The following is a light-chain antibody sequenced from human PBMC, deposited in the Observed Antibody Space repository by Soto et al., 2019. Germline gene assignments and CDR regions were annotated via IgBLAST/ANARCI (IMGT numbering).Light chain of an antibody. J-gene: IGKJ2*02. CDR2: AAS. Sequence: DIQLTQSPSSLSASVGDGVTITFRSSQNINAYVNWYQQKSGKAPELLIYAASNLQSGVPPRFSGSGSGTEFALIITSLQPEDSATYYCQQSYIIPRTFGQGTKVDIK. CDR3: QQSYIIPRT. V-gene: IGKV1-39*01. CDR1: QNINAY.